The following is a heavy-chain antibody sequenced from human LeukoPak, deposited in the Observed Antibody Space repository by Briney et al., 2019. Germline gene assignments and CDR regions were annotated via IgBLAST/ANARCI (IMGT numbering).Heavy chain of an antibody. V-gene: IGHV3-21*01. J-gene: IGHJ4*02. D-gene: IGHD3-9*01. CDR2: ISSSSSSYI. Sequence: GSLRLSCAASGFTFSSYSMNWVRQAPGKGLEWVSSISSSSSSYIYYADSVKGRFTISRDNAKNSLYLQMNSLRAEDTAVYYCARDLGYFDGTGRGGQGTLVTVSS. CDR3: ARDLGYFDGTGR. CDR1: GFTFSSYS.